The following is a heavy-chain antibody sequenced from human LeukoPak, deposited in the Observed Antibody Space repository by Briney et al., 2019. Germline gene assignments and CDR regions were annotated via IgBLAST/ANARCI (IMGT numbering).Heavy chain of an antibody. CDR1: GYTFTSYG. D-gene: IGHD3-22*01. CDR2: ISAYNGNT. J-gene: IGHJ3*02. Sequence: ASVRVSCKASGYTFTSYGISWVRQAPGQGLEWMGWISAYNGNTNYAQKLQGRVTMTTDTSTSTAYMELRSLRSDDMAVYYCARTVYDSSGYDDAFDIWGQGTMVTVSS. CDR3: ARTVYDSSGYDDAFDI. V-gene: IGHV1-18*03.